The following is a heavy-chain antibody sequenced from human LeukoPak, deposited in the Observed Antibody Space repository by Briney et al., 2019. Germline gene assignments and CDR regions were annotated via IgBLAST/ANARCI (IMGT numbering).Heavy chain of an antibody. D-gene: IGHD3-10*01. J-gene: IGHJ5*02. CDR2: IYYSGST. Sequence: SETLSLTCTVSGGSISSYYWSWIRQPPGKGLEWIGYIYYSGSTNYNPSLKSRVTISVDTSKNQFSLKLSSVTAADTAVYYCARHYYGSGSLWFDPWGQGTLVTVSS. V-gene: IGHV4-59*01. CDR1: GGSISSYY. CDR3: ARHYYGSGSLWFDP.